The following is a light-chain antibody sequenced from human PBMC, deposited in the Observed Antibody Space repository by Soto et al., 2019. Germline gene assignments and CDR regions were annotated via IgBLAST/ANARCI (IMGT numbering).Light chain of an antibody. J-gene: IGLJ2*01. V-gene: IGLV4-69*01. CDR1: SGHSSYA. CDR3: QTWGTGIDVV. CDR2: LDSDGSH. Sequence: QSVLTQSPSASASLGASVKLTCTLSSGHSSYAIAWHQQQPEKGPRYLMKLDSDGSHTQGDAIPDRFSGSSSGAERYLTISSLQSEDEADYYCQTWGTGIDVVFGGGTKVTVL.